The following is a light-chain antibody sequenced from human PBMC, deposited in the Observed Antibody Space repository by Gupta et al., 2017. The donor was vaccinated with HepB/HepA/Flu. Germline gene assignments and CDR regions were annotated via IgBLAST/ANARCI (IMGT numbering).Light chain of an antibody. J-gene: IGLJ3*02. CDR2: KDS. Sequence: SYEPTPSPPVTGSPGQTARITCSGDALLKQYAYWYQQKPGQAPVLMVYKDSERPSGIPERFSGSSSGTTVTLTICGVQAEDEDDYYGQSADSSDTVFGGGTKLTVL. V-gene: IGLV3-25*03. CDR1: ALLKQY. CDR3: QSADSSDTV.